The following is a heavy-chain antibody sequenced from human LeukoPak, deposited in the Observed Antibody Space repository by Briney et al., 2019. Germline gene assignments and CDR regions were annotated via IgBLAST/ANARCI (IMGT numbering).Heavy chain of an antibody. Sequence: GASVKVSCKASGYTFTSYAMNWVRQAPGQGLEGMGWINTNTGNPTYAQGFTGRFVFSLDTSVSTAYLQISSLKAEDTAVYYCARVVGCGGDCYSGISDYWGQGTLVTVSS. D-gene: IGHD2-21*02. J-gene: IGHJ4*02. CDR2: INTNTGNP. V-gene: IGHV7-4-1*02. CDR1: GYTFTSYA. CDR3: ARVVGCGGDCYSGISDY.